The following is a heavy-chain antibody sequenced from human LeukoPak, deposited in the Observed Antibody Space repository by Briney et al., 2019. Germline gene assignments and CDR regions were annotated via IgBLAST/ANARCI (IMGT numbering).Heavy chain of an antibody. CDR3: AKDRHRTVNYFDY. V-gene: IGHV3-23*01. CDR2: ISGSGGST. J-gene: IGHJ4*02. D-gene: IGHD2-2*01. CDR1: GYTFSSYA. Sequence: GGSLRLSCAASGYTFSSYAMSWVRQAPGKGLEWVSAISGSGGSTYYADSVKGRFTISRDNSKNTLYLQMNSLRAEDTAVYYCAKDRHRTVNYFDYWGQGTLVTVSS.